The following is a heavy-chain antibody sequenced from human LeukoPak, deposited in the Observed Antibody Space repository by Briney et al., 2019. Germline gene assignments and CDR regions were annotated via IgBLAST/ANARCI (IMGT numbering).Heavy chain of an antibody. J-gene: IGHJ5*02. V-gene: IGHV3-74*01. D-gene: IGHD1-26*01. CDR2: INSDSSST. Sequence: GGSLRLSCAASGFTFRNYWMHWVRQAPGKGLVWVSRINSDSSSTTYADSVKGRFTISRDNAKNTLYLQMNSLRAEDTAVYYCASTSGSYHFDPWGQGTLVTVSS. CDR1: GFTFRNYW. CDR3: ASTSGSYHFDP.